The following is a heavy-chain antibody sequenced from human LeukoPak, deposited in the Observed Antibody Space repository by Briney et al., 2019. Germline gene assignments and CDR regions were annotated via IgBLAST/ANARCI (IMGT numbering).Heavy chain of an antibody. D-gene: IGHD6-6*01. CDR2: ISGSGGST. CDR3: AKARDPGYSSSPDRLDY. Sequence: GGSLRLSCAASGFTFSSYSMNWVRQAPGKGLEWVSAISGSGGSTYYADSVKGRFTISRDNSKNTLYLQMNSLRAEDTAVYYCAKARDPGYSSSPDRLDYWGQGTLVTVSS. CDR1: GFTFSSYS. V-gene: IGHV3-23*01. J-gene: IGHJ4*02.